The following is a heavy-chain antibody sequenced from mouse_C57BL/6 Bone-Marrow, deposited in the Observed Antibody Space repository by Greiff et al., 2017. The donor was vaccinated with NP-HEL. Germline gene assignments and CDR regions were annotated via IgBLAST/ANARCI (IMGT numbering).Heavy chain of an antibody. CDR1: GYAFSSYW. CDR2: IYPGDGGT. V-gene: IGHV1-80*01. D-gene: IGHD2-3*01. Sequence: QVQLKQSGAELVKPGASVKISCKASGYAFSSYWMNWVKQRPGKGLEWIGQIYPGDGGTNYNGKFKGKATLTEDKSSSTAYMQLSSLTSEDSAVYFCARGSRWLLRWYFDVWGAETTLTVSS. J-gene: IGHJ1*01. CDR3: ARGSRWLLRWYFDV.